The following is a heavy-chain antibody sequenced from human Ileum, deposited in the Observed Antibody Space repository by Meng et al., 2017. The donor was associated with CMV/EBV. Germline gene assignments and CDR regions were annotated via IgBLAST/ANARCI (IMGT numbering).Heavy chain of an antibody. J-gene: IGHJ5*02. CDR1: GFTFSSYW. Sequence: GGSLRLSCAASGFTFSSYWMHWVRQAPGKGLVWVSRINSDGSSTSYADSVKGRFTISRDNAKNTLYLQMNSLRAEDTAVYYCAREHTVDTAMISNWFDPWGQGTLVTVSS. CDR2: INSDGSST. CDR3: AREHTVDTAMISNWFDP. V-gene: IGHV3-74*01. D-gene: IGHD5-18*01.